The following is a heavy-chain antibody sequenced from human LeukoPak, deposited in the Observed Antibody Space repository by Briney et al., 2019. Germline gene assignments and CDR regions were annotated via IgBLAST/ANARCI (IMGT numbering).Heavy chain of an antibody. CDR3: ARVRGYCSSTSCYTGGWFDP. J-gene: IGHJ5*02. Sequence: SETLSLTCAVYGGSFNGYFWSWIRQPPGKGLEWIGEINHSGSTNYNPSLKSRVTISVDTSKNQFSLKLSSVTAADTAVYYCARVRGYCSSTSCYTGGWFDPWGQGTLVTVSS. CDR2: INHSGST. D-gene: IGHD2-2*02. V-gene: IGHV4-34*01. CDR1: GGSFNGYF.